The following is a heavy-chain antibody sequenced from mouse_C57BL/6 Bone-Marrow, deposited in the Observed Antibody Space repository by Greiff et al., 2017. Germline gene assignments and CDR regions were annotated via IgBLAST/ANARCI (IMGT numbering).Heavy chain of an antibody. CDR1: GYTFTSYW. CDR2: IDPSDSYT. V-gene: IGHV1-69*01. J-gene: IGHJ2*01. Sequence: QVQLQQSGAELVMPGASVKLSCKASGYTFTSYWMHWVKQRPGQGLEWIGEIDPSDSYTNYNQKFKGKSTLTVDKSSSTAYMQLSSLTSEDSAVYYCARRLLRSYFDYWGQGTTLTVSS. D-gene: IGHD1-1*01. CDR3: ARRLLRSYFDY.